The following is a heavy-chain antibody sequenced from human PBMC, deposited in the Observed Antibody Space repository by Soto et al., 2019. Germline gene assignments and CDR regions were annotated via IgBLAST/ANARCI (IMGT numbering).Heavy chain of an antibody. V-gene: IGHV5-51*01. J-gene: IGHJ4*01. CDR1: GYSFSSYW. Sequence: GESLKISCKASGYSFSSYWIAWVRQMPGKGLEWMGITYPGDSDARYSPSFEGQVTISVDTSINTAYLQWSYLKASDSAMYFCARQSDYNILTGYWYYFDYWGHGSLVTVSS. D-gene: IGHD3-9*01. CDR2: TYPGDSDA. CDR3: ARQSDYNILTGYWYYFDY.